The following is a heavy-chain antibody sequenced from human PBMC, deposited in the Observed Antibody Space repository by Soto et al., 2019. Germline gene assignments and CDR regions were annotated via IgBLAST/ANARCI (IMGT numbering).Heavy chain of an antibody. V-gene: IGHV4-59*08. D-gene: IGHD2-8*01. CDR3: ARGGHCANGVCSALDY. CDR1: GGSISTYY. J-gene: IGHJ4*02. CDR2: IYYGGSA. Sequence: QVQLRESGPGLVKPSETLSLTCTVSGGSISTYYWSWIRQPPGKGLEWIGYIYYGGSADYNPSLKSRVTISVDTSKKQFSLKLSSVTAADTAGYYCARGGHCANGVCSALDYWGQGTLVTVSS.